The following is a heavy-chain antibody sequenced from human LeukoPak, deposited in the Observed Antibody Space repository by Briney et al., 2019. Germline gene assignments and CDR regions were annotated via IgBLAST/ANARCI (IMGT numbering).Heavy chain of an antibody. J-gene: IGHJ4*02. CDR2: IYYSGST. V-gene: IGHV4-31*03. CDR3: ARSRIQLWNSPFDY. D-gene: IGHD5-18*01. Sequence: SETLSLTCTVSGGSISSGGYYWSWIRQHPGKGLEWIGYIYYSGSTYYNPSLKSRVTISVDTSKNQFSLKLSSVTAADTAVYYCARSRIQLWNSPFDYWGQGTLVTVSS. CDR1: GGSISSGGYY.